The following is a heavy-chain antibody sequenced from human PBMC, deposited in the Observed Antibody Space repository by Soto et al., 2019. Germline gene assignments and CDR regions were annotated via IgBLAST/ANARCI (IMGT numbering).Heavy chain of an antibody. CDR3: ARGSSVLLWFGELFDY. CDR2: IWYDGSNK. V-gene: IGHV3-33*01. J-gene: IGHJ4*02. Sequence: GGSLRLSCAASGFTFSSYGMHWVRQAPGKGLEWVAVIWYDGSNKYYADSVKGRFTISRDNSKKTLYLQMNRLRAEDTAVYYCARGSSVLLWFGELFDYCGPGTMVTVYS. D-gene: IGHD3-10*01. CDR1: GFTFSSYG.